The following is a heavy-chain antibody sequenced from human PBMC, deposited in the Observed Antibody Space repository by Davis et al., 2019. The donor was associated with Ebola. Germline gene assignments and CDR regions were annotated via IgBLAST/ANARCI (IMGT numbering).Heavy chain of an antibody. CDR3: GQLWLNSYYGMDV. V-gene: IGHV3-23*01. CDR2: ISGSGGAT. CDR1: GFTFASYA. J-gene: IGHJ6*02. Sequence: GGSLRLSCATSGFTFASYAMNWVRQAPGKGLQWVSTISGSGGATFYADSVKGRFIISRDNSNGTLYLQMNSLRDEDPAVYYCGQLWLNSYYGMDVWGQGTTVTVSS. D-gene: IGHD5-18*01.